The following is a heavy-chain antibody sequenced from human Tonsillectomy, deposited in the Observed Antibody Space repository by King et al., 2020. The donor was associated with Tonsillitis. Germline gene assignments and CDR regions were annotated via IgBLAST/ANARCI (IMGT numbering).Heavy chain of an antibody. CDR2: IKQDGSEK. V-gene: IGHV3-7*03. D-gene: IGHD3-22*01. Sequence: EVQLVESGGGLVQPGGSLRLSFAASGFTLSIHWMSWVRQAPGKGLEWVANIKQDGSEKYYVDSVKGRFTLSRDNAKNSLDLQMNSLRAEDTAVYYCARVSSAYFDYWGQGTLVTVSS. CDR1: GFTLSIHW. J-gene: IGHJ4*02. CDR3: ARVSSAYFDY.